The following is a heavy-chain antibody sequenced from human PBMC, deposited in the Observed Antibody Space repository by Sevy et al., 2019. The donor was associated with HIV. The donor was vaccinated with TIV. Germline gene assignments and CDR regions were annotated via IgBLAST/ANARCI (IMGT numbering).Heavy chain of an antibody. CDR2: IRGDGIDK. V-gene: IGHV3-7*01. J-gene: IGHJ4*02. CDR3: AHETFGRFES. CDR1: GFTFSTTW. Sequence: GGSQRLSCAASGFTFSTTWMNWVRQAPGKGLEWVANIRGDGIDKHYVDSVEGRFTISRDNAKNFLFLQMNSLGVEDTAVYYCAHETFGRFESWGQGTLVTVSS. D-gene: IGHD3-16*01.